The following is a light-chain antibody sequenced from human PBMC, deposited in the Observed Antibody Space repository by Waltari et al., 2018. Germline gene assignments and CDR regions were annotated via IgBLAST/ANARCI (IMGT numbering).Light chain of an antibody. CDR3: QQTYRTHYT. CDR2: AAS. CDR1: QSVRRD. J-gene: IGKJ2*01. V-gene: IGKV1-39*01. Sequence: IQMTPSPSSLSASVGDRVIITCRASQSVRRDLNWYRHKPGEAPKVLIYAASTLQGGVASRFSGGGSETNFTLSISSLQPEDSATYYCQQTYRTHYTFGQGTKLEIK.